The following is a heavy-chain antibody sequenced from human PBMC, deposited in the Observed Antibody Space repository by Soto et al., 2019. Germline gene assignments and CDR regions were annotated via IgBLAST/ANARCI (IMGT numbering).Heavy chain of an antibody. Sequence: GGSLRLSCAASGFTFSSYAMSWVRQAPGKGLEWVSAISGSGGSTYYADSVKGRFTISRDNSKNTLYLQMNSLRAEDTAVYYCANYYDSSGYYYSIDYWGQGTLVTVSS. CDR2: ISGSGGST. CDR3: ANYYDSSGYYYSIDY. J-gene: IGHJ4*02. CDR1: GFTFSSYA. D-gene: IGHD3-22*01. V-gene: IGHV3-23*01.